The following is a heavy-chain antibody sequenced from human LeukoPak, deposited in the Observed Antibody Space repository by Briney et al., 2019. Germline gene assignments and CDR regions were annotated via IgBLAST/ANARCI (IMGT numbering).Heavy chain of an antibody. CDR2: INHSGST. Sequence: PSETLSLTCAVYGGSFSGYYWSWIRQPPGKGLEWIGEINHSGSTNYNPSLKSRVTISVDTSKNQFSLKLSSVTAADTAVYYCARHGVHYYDSSGEEGPLDYWGQGTLVTVSS. J-gene: IGHJ4*02. D-gene: IGHD3-22*01. V-gene: IGHV4-34*01. CDR1: GGSFSGYY. CDR3: ARHGVHYYDSSGEEGPLDY.